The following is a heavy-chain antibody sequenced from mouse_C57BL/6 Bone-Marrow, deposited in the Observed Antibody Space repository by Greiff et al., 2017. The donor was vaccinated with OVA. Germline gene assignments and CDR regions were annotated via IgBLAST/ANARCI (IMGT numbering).Heavy chain of an antibody. CDR3: AARSSSWYLDV. CDR1: GYTFTSYG. Sequence: VQRVESGAELARPGASVTLSCKASGYTFTSYGISWVKQRTGQGLEWIGEIYPRSGNTYYNEKFKGKATLTADNSSSTAYMDLRSLTSEDSAVYFCAARSSSWYLDVWGTGTTVTVSS. CDR2: IYPRSGNT. V-gene: IGHV1-81*01. J-gene: IGHJ1*03. D-gene: IGHD1-1*01.